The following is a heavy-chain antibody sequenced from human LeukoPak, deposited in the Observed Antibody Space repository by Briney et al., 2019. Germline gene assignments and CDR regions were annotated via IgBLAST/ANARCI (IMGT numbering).Heavy chain of an antibody. CDR3: AREGAEVVWGAFYI. D-gene: IGHD3-16*01. CDR1: GGSFSGYY. Sequence: PSETLSLTCAVYGGSFSGYYWSWIGQHPREGLEGSGESNHSGSTNYNPSLKNRVTISVDTSKQESSLKLSSVTAADTAVYYCAREGAEVVWGAFYIWGEGAMVTVSS. J-gene: IGHJ3*02. CDR2: SNHSGST. V-gene: IGHV4-34*01.